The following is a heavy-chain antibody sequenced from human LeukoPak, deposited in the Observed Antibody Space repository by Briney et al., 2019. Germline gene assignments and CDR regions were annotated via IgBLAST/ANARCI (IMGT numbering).Heavy chain of an antibody. CDR3: ARGSSFGSY. CDR2: IKQDDSEK. D-gene: IGHD6-6*01. Sequence: PGGSLRLSCAASGFTFDNYWMQWVRQAPGKGLEWVANIKQDDSEKYYVDSVRGRFTISRDNAKNSLYLQMNSLKVEDTAVYYCARGSSFGSYWGQGTLVTVSS. V-gene: IGHV3-7*03. J-gene: IGHJ4*02. CDR1: GFTFDNYW.